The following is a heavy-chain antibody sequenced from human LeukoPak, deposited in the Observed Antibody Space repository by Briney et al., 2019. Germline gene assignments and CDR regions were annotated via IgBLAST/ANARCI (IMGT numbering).Heavy chain of an antibody. Sequence: GGSLRLSCAASGFTFSDYYMSWIRQAPGKGLEWVSSISSSSSYIYYADSVKGRFTISRDNSKNMIYLEMTSLKAEDTAVYYCAKERNLEIAVAGTIFDYWGQGTLVTVSS. CDR3: AKERNLEIAVAGTIFDY. J-gene: IGHJ4*02. D-gene: IGHD6-19*01. V-gene: IGHV3-11*06. CDR1: GFTFSDYY. CDR2: ISSSSSYI.